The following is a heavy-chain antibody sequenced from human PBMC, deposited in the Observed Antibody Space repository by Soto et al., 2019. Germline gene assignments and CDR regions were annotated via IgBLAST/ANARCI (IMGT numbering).Heavy chain of an antibody. J-gene: IGHJ4*02. CDR3: ARHGVNGNHDC. CDR2: IYYTGST. D-gene: IGHD2-8*01. Sequence: QLQLQESGPGLVKPSETLSLTCTVSGGSISINNYYWGWIRQPPGKGPEWIGSIYYTGSTYYISSLKSRLTMSLDTSTNQYSMRLSSVTAADTAVYYCARHGVNGNHDCWGQGTLITVSS. CDR1: GGSISINNYY. V-gene: IGHV4-39*01.